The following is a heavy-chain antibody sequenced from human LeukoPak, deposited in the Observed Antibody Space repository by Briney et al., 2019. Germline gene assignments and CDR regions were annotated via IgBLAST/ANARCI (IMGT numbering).Heavy chain of an antibody. D-gene: IGHD3-9*01. V-gene: IGHV1-2*02. J-gene: IGHJ4*02. CDR3: ARGLTGYTQAPGY. CDR2: INPNSGGT. CDR1: GYTFTGYY. Sequence: GASVKVSCKASGYTFTGYYMHWVRQAPGQGLEWMGWINPNSGGTNYAQKFQGRVTMTRDTSISTAYMELSRLRSDDTAVYYCARGLTGYTQAPGYWGQGTQVTVSS.